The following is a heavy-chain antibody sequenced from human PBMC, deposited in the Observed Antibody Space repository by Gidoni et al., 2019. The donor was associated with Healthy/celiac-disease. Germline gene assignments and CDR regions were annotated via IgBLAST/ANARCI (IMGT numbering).Heavy chain of an antibody. CDR1: GGSISRGGYY. CDR3: ARGLYSGYDLRFDY. V-gene: IGHV4-31*03. J-gene: IGHJ4*02. D-gene: IGHD5-12*01. CDR2: IYYSGST. Sequence: QVQLQESGPGLVKPSQTLSLTCTVSGGSISRGGYYWSWIRQHPGEGLEWVGYIYYSGSTYYNPSLKSRVTISVDTSKNQFSLKLSSVTAADTAVYYCARGLYSGYDLRFDYWGQGTLVTVSS.